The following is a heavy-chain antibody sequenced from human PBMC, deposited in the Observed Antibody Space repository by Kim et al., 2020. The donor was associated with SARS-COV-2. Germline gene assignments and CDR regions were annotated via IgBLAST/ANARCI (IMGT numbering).Heavy chain of an antibody. Sequence: SETLSLTCTVSGGSISSYYWSWIRQPPGKGLEWIGYIYYSGSTNYNPSLKSRVTISVDTSKNQFSLKLSSVTAADTAVYYCARTLDYYDSSGYYYYYYGMDVWGQGTTVTVS. CDR1: GGSISSYY. CDR2: IYYSGST. CDR3: ARTLDYYDSSGYYYYYYGMDV. J-gene: IGHJ6*02. V-gene: IGHV4-59*01. D-gene: IGHD3-22*01.